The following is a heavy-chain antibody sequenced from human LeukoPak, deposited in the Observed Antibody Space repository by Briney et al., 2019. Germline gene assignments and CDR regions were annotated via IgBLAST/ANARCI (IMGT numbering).Heavy chain of an antibody. V-gene: IGHV3-74*01. J-gene: IGHJ5*02. CDR2: VSADGSST. CDR3: TRDKYGGTFDP. Sequence: GGSLRLSCVASGFSFRSYWTHWVRQVPGKGLVWVSRVSADGSSTSYADAVKGRFTISRDNAKNPVDLQMSGLRAEDTAIYYCTRDKYGGTFDPWGQGTLVTVSS. D-gene: IGHD2-15*01. CDR1: GFSFRSYW.